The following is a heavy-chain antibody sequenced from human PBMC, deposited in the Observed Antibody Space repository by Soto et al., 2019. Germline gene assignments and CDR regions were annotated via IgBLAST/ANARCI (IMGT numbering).Heavy chain of an antibody. CDR2: IIPIFGTA. CDR1: GGTFSSYA. Sequence: QVQLVQSGAEVKKPGSSVKVSCKASGGTFSSYAISWVRQDPGQGLEWMGGIIPIFGTANYAQKFQGRVTITADKSTITAYMELSSLRSEDTAVYYCARVVPAAIVAAGGGYFDYWGQGTLVTVSS. CDR3: ARVVPAAIVAAGGGYFDY. J-gene: IGHJ4*02. D-gene: IGHD2-2*02. V-gene: IGHV1-69*06.